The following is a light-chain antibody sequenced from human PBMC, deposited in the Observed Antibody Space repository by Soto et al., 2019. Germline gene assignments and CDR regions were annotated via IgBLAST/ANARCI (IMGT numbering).Light chain of an antibody. CDR1: SSDVGGYNY. Sequence: QSALTQPASVSGSPGQSITISCTGTSSDVGGYNYVSWYQQHPGKAPKLMIYDVSNRPSGVSNRFSGSKSGNTASLTISGLQAEDEADYYCSSYTSSSTLVVFGGRTKRTV. CDR3: SSYTSSSTLVV. CDR2: DVS. J-gene: IGLJ2*01. V-gene: IGLV2-14*01.